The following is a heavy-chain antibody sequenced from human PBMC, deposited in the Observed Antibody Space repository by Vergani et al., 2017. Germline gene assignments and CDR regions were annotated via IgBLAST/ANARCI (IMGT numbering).Heavy chain of an antibody. Sequence: QVQLRESGPGLVKPSETLSLSCSVSGVSISNYYWHWIRQPAGKGLEWIGRFYSSGSINYNPSLKSRVSMSADTSNHQFFLTLTSVTSADTAIYYCARDPRDGTDGFDIWGQGTKVTVSS. J-gene: IGHJ3*02. CDR2: FYSSGSI. CDR3: ARDPRDGTDGFDI. CDR1: GVSISNYY. V-gene: IGHV4-4*07.